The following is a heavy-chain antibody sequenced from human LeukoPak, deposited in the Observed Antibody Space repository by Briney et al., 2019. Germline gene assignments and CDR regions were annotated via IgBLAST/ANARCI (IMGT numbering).Heavy chain of an antibody. CDR3: ARVYGYYYYYMDV. Sequence: VASVKVSCKASGYTFTSNGIIWVRQAPGQGLEWMGWINPDTDNIEYGQTFQGRLTMTTDTSTSTIYMELRSLRSDDTAVYYCARVYGYYYYYMDVWGKGTTVTVSS. CDR1: GYTFTSNG. CDR2: INPDTDNI. V-gene: IGHV1-18*01. D-gene: IGHD4-17*01. J-gene: IGHJ6*03.